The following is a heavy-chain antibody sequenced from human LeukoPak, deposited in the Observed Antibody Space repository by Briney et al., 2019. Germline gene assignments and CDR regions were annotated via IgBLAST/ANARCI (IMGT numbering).Heavy chain of an antibody. V-gene: IGHV3-23*01. Sequence: GGSLTLSCAASGFTFNSYAMYWVRQAPGKGLEWVSGIVGSGGSTYYAESVRGRFTISRDNSKNTVYMQMNSLRDEGTAVYYCAKTTIGYSSGRFPGWPVDYWGQGTLVTVSS. CDR3: AKTTIGYSSGRFPGWPVDY. CDR2: IVGSGGST. CDR1: GFTFNSYA. D-gene: IGHD6-19*01. J-gene: IGHJ4*02.